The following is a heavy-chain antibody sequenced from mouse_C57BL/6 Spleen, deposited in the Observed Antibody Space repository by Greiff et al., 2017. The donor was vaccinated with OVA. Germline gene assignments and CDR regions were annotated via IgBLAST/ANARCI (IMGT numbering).Heavy chain of an antibody. CDR1: GYAFTNYL. D-gene: IGHD1-1*01. V-gene: IGHV1-54*01. J-gene: IGHJ3*01. Sequence: VQLQQSGAELVRPGTSVKVSCKASGYAFTNYLIEWVKQRPGQGLEWIGVINPGSGGTNYNEKFKGKATLTADKSSSTAYMQLSSLTSEDSAVYVCARSYYYGSSYGFAYWGQGTLVTVSA. CDR3: ARSYYYGSSYGFAY. CDR2: INPGSGGT.